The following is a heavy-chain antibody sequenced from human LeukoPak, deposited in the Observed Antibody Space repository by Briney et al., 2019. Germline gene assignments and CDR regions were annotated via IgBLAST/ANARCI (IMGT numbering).Heavy chain of an antibody. Sequence: SETLSLTCTVSGGSISSGGYYWSWIRQPPGKGLEWIGYIYHSGSTYYNPSLKSRVTISVDRSKNQFSLKLSSVTAADTAVYYCARGAGPRGGANLDYWGQGTLVTVSS. CDR3: ARGAGPRGGANLDY. V-gene: IGHV4-30-2*01. CDR2: IYHSGST. D-gene: IGHD1-26*01. J-gene: IGHJ4*02. CDR1: GGSISSGGYY.